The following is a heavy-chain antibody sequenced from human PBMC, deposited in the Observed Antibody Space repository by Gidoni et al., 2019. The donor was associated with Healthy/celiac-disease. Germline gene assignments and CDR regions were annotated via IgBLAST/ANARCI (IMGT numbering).Heavy chain of an antibody. CDR1: GFPFSSYS. D-gene: IGHD3-22*01. Sequence: EVQLVESGGGLVKPGGSLRLSCAASGFPFSSYSMNWVRQAPGKGLEWVSSISSSSSYIYYADSVKGRFTISRDNAKNSLYLQMNSLRAEDTAVYYCARKDSSGYYYAWYFDLWGRGTLVTVSS. CDR2: ISSSSSYI. V-gene: IGHV3-21*01. J-gene: IGHJ2*01. CDR3: ARKDSSGYYYAWYFDL.